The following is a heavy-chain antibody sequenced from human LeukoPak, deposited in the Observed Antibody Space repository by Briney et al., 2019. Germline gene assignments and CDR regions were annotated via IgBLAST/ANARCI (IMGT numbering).Heavy chain of an antibody. V-gene: IGHV1-18*01. CDR2: ISAYNGNT. J-gene: IGHJ4*02. D-gene: IGHD2-15*01. CDR1: GYTFTSYG. CDR3: ARDRGYCSGGSCYSTFDY. Sequence: ASVKVSCKASGYTFTSYGISWVRQAPGRGLEWMGWISAYNGNTNYAQKLQGRVTMTTDTSTSTAYMELRSLRSDDTAVYYCARDRGYCSGGSCYSTFDYWGQGTLVTVSS.